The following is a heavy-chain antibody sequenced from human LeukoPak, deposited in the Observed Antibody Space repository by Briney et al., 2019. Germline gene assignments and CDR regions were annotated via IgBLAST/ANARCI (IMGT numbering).Heavy chain of an antibody. CDR2: ISSSSSTI. Sequence: PGGSLRLSCAASGFTFDDYGMSWVRQAPGKGLEWVSYISSSSSTIYYADSVKGRFTISRDNAKNSLYLQMNSLRDEDTAVYYCARDLASGSPDAFDIWGQGTMVTVSS. D-gene: IGHD3-22*01. CDR3: ARDLASGSPDAFDI. V-gene: IGHV3-48*02. CDR1: GFTFDDYG. J-gene: IGHJ3*02.